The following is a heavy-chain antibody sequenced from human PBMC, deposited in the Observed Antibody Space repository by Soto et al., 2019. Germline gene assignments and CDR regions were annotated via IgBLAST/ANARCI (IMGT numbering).Heavy chain of an antibody. D-gene: IGHD4-17*01. CDR2: IIPILGIA. CDR3: AKGGYGDYAGLGY. CDR1: GGTFSSYT. V-gene: IGHV1-69*02. J-gene: IGHJ4*02. Sequence: QVQLVQSGAEVKKPGSSVKVPCKASGGTFSSYTISWVRQAPGQGLEWMGRIIPILGIANYAQKFQGRVTITADKSTSTAYMELSSLRSEDTAVYYCAKGGYGDYAGLGYWGQGTLVTVSS.